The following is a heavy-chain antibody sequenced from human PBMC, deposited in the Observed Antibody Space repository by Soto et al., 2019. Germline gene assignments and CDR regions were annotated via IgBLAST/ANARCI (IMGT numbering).Heavy chain of an antibody. CDR3: ARLGFPGAIDFGS. J-gene: IGHJ4*02. D-gene: IGHD3-3*01. Sequence: GESLKISCKGSGYNFNTFWLGWVRQMPGKGLEWMGIIYPGDSETKYRPDFEGQVTISADRSTNTAYLQWRSLRASDTAMYYCARLGFPGAIDFGSWGLGTLVTVAS. CDR1: GYNFNTFW. V-gene: IGHV5-51*01. CDR2: IYPGDSET.